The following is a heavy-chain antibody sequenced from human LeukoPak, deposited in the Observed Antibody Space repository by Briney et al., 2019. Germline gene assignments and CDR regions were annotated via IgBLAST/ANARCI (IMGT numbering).Heavy chain of an antibody. V-gene: IGHV3-33*01. CDR1: GFTFSNYA. D-gene: IGHD2-2*01. CDR2: IWYNGGNT. CDR3: ARAPTTSSWFDH. J-gene: IGHJ5*02. Sequence: GGSLRLSCAASGFTFSNYAMHWVRQAPGKGLEWVAFIWYNGGNTYYADSVKGRFTISRDNSKNTLSLQMNSLRAEDTAVYYCARAPTTSSWFDHWGQGTLVTVSS.